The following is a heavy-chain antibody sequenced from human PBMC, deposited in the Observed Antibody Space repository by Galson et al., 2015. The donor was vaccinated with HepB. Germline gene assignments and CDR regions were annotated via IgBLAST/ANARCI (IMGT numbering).Heavy chain of an antibody. J-gene: IGHJ4*02. CDR1: GYSFTTYG. D-gene: IGHD6-13*01. Sequence: SVKVSCKASGYSFTTYGISWVRQAPGQGLEWMGWISPYSGNTNYAQNFQDRVTMTTDTSTRTVYMEVRSLKFDDTAVYYCARLGTAAGFLDYWGQGTLVTVSS. CDR2: ISPYSGNT. CDR3: ARLGTAAGFLDY. V-gene: IGHV1-18*01.